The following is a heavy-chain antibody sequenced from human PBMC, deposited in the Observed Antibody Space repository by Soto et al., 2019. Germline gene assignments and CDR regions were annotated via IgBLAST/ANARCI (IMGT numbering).Heavy chain of an antibody. J-gene: IGHJ5*02. Sequence: QVQLQESGPGLVKPSQTLSLTCTVSGGSISSGGYYWSWIRQHPGKGLEWIGYIYYSGSTYYNPSLKSRVTISVDTCKNQFSLKLSSVTAADTAVYYCASGYSYGYIGQQGPNWFDPWGEGTLVTVSS. CDR3: ASGYSYGYIGQQGPNWFDP. V-gene: IGHV4-31*03. D-gene: IGHD5-18*01. CDR2: IYYSGST. CDR1: GGSISSGGYY.